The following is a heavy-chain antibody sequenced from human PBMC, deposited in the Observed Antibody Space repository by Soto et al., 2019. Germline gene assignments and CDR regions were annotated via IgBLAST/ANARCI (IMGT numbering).Heavy chain of an antibody. Sequence: QVQLVESGGGVVQPGRSLRLSCAASGFTFSSYAMHWVRQAPGKGLEWVAVISYDGSNKYYADSVKGRFTISRENSKNTXYXXMISLRAEDTAVDYGAGATYSSGWSHYYYYYGMDVWGQGTTVTVSS. CDR2: ISYDGSNK. J-gene: IGHJ6*02. CDR3: AGATYSSGWSHYYYYYGMDV. V-gene: IGHV3-30-3*01. CDR1: GFTFSSYA. D-gene: IGHD6-19*01.